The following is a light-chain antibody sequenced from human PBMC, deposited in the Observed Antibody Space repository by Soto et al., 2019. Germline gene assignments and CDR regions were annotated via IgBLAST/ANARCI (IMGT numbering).Light chain of an antibody. J-gene: IGKJ2*01. Sequence: AIRIMQSPSSVSASVGDRDTITCWASQDISKDLGWYQQNPGKAPKVLISSASSLQNGVPSRFSGSGSGTDFTLTISSLQPEDFATYYCLQDYDYPHTFGQGTKLEIK. CDR1: QDISKD. CDR2: SAS. V-gene: IGKV1-6*01. CDR3: LQDYDYPHT.